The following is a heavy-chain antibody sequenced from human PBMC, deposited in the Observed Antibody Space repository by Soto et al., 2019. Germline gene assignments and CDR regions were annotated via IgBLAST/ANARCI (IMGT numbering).Heavy chain of an antibody. Sequence: QVQLVESGGGVVQPGRSLRLSCAASGFTFSSYGMHWVRQAPGKGLEWVAVIWYDGSNKYYADSVKGRFTISRDNSKNTLYLQMNSLRAEDTAVYYCARSYGSGSYYPFDYLGQGTLVTVSS. V-gene: IGHV3-33*01. CDR2: IWYDGSNK. CDR1: GFTFSSYG. J-gene: IGHJ4*02. D-gene: IGHD3-10*01. CDR3: ARSYGSGSYYPFDY.